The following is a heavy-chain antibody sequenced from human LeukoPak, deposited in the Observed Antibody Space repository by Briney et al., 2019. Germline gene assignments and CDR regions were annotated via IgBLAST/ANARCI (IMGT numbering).Heavy chain of an antibody. CDR2: VSSTGSGT. V-gene: IGHV3-23*01. J-gene: IGHJ5*02. D-gene: IGHD3-10*01. CDR1: GFTFSMYG. Sequence: PGGSLRLYCDASGFTFSMYGMSWVRQAPGKGLEWVAAVSSTGSGTYYPDSLKGRFIISRDNSQNTVFLQMNSLRPEDTAFYFCAKDRPLLWFGPTDAWGQGILVTVSS. CDR3: AKDRPLLWFGPTDA.